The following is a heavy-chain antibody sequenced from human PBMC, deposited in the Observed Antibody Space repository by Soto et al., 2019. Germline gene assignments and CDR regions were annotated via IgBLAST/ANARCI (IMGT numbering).Heavy chain of an antibody. CDR1: GYSISRGYY. CDR3: ARDDFDSGGYSIDY. CDR2: IHHRGNT. D-gene: IGHD3-22*01. V-gene: IGHV4-38-2*02. J-gene: IGHJ4*02. Sequence: SETLSLTCVVSGYSISRGYYWGWIRQPPGKGLEWIGSIHHRGNTYYNPSLKRRVTMSLDTSKNQFSLKLNSVTAADTAVYFCARDDFDSGGYSIDYWGQGTLVTVPS.